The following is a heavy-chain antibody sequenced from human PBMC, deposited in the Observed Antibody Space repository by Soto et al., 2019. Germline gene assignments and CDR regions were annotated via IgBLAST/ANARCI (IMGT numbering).Heavy chain of an antibody. J-gene: IGHJ5*02. CDR2: INHSGST. Sequence: SETLSLTCAVYGGSFRGYYWSWIRQPPGKGLEWIGEINHSGSTNYNPSLKSRVTISVDTSKNQFSLKLSSVTAADTAVYYCARGRIAARPLNWFDPWGQGTLVTVSS. V-gene: IGHV4-34*01. CDR3: ARGRIAARPLNWFDP. D-gene: IGHD6-6*01. CDR1: GGSFRGYY.